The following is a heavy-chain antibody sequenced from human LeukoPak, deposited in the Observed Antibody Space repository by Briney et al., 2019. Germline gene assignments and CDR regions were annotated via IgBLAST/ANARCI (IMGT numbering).Heavy chain of an antibody. CDR3: ARRFGI. D-gene: IGHD3-10*01. V-gene: IGHV4-59*08. CDR2: IYYSGST. CDR1: GGSISRYY. Sequence: SETLSLTCTVSGGSISRYYWSWIRQPPGKGLEWIGYIYYSGSTNYNPTLKSRVTISVDTSKNQFSLKLSSVTAADTAVYYCARRFGIWGQGTMVTVSS. J-gene: IGHJ3*02.